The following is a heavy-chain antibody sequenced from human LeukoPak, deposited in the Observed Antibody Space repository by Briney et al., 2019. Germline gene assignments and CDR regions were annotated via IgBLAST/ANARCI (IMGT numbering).Heavy chain of an antibody. CDR1: GFTFSSYG. CDR3: AKDRAQTPLKY. J-gene: IGHJ4*02. Sequence: GGSLRLSCAASGFTFSSYGMHWVRQAPGKGLEWVAVISYDGSNRYYADSVKGRFTISRDNSKYTLYLQMNSLRADDTAVYYCAKDRAQTPLKYWGQGTLVTVSS. CDR2: ISYDGSNR. V-gene: IGHV3-33*05. D-gene: IGHD3-10*01.